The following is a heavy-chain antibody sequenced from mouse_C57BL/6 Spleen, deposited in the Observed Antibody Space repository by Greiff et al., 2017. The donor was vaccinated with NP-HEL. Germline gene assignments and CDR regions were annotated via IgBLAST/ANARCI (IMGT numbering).Heavy chain of an antibody. CDR3: AREGSSGPYAMDY. D-gene: IGHD3-2*02. CDR2: IYPGDGDT. CDR1: GYAFSSYW. V-gene: IGHV1-80*01. Sequence: VQLQQSGAELVKPGASVKISCKASGYAFSSYWMNWVKQRPGKGLEWIGQIYPGDGDTNYNGKFKGKATLTADKSSSTAYMQLSSLTAEDSAVYFWAREGSSGPYAMDYWGQGTSVTVSS. J-gene: IGHJ4*01.